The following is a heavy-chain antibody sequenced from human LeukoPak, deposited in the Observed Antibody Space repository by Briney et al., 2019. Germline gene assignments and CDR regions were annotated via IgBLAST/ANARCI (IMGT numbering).Heavy chain of an antibody. V-gene: IGHV4-61*08. CDR2: IYYSGST. Sequence: SETLSLTCTVSGGSISSGDYYWSWVRQPPGKGLEWIGYIYYSGSTNYNPSLKSRVTISVDTSKNQFSLKLSSVTAADTAVYYCARGSGYCSSTSCYTGWFDPWGQGTLVTVSS. D-gene: IGHD2-2*02. CDR3: ARGSGYCSSTSCYTGWFDP. CDR1: GGSISSGDYY. J-gene: IGHJ5*02.